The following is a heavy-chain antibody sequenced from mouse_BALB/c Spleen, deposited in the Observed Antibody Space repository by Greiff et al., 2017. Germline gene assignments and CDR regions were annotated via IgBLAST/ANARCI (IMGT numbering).Heavy chain of an antibody. Sequence: VKLVESGPGLLAPLQSLSITCTVPGFSFTGSGVNWVRQPPGKGLEWLGMIWGDGSTDYNSALKSRLSISKDNSKSQVFLKMNSLQTDDTARYYCARSYGILYFDYWGQGTTLTVSA. CDR1: GFSFTGSG. D-gene: IGHD2-1*01. V-gene: IGHV2-6-7*01. J-gene: IGHJ2*01. CDR3: ARSYGILYFDY. CDR2: IWGDGST.